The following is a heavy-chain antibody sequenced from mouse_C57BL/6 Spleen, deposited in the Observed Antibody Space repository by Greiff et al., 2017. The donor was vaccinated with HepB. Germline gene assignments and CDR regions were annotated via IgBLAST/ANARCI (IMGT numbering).Heavy chain of an antibody. CDR3: ARRGYDYGGYYFDD. CDR1: GYAFSSSW. J-gene: IGHJ2*01. Sequence: QVQLQQSGPELVKPGASVKISCKASGYAFSSSWMNWVKQRPGKGLEWIGRIYPGDGDTNYNGKFKGKATLTADKSSSTAYMQLSSLPSEDSAVYFCARRGYDYGGYYFDDWGQGTTLTVSS. V-gene: IGHV1-82*01. D-gene: IGHD2-4*01. CDR2: IYPGDGDT.